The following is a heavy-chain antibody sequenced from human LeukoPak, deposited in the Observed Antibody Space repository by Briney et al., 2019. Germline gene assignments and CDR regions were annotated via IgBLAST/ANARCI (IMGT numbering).Heavy chain of an antibody. J-gene: IGHJ4*02. CDR2: IYTGGNT. CDR1: GGSISSYY. Sequence: SGTLSLTCTVSGGSISSYYWNWIRQPAGKGLEWIGRIYTGGNTNYSPSLKSRVTISVDKSKNQFSLKLSSVTAADTAVYYCAGTDTSGYDRFDYWGQGALVTVSS. V-gene: IGHV4-4*07. CDR3: AGTDTSGYDRFDY. D-gene: IGHD3-22*01.